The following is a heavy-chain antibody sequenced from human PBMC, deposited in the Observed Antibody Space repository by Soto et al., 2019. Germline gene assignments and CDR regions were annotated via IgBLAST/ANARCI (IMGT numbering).Heavy chain of an antibody. CDR1: GFTFSGSA. J-gene: IGHJ4*02. Sequence: EVQLVESGGGLVQPGGSLKLSCAASGFTFSGSAMHWVRQASGKGLEWVGRIRSKANSYATAYAASVKGRFTISRDDSKNTAYLQMNSLKTEDTAVYYCTRPERATIRWGQGTLVTVSS. CDR2: IRSKANSYAT. D-gene: IGHD5-12*01. V-gene: IGHV3-73*01. CDR3: TRPERATIR.